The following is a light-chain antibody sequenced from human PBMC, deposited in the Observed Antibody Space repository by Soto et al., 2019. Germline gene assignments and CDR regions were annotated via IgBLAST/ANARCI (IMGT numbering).Light chain of an antibody. Sequence: QTVVTQEPSLTVSQGETVTLTCASSTVAVTSGYSPSWFQQKPGQAPRALVYGASNKHSWTPARFSGSLLGGKAALTLSGVQPEDEADYYCLMYYGGPWVFGGGTQLTVL. J-gene: IGLJ3*02. V-gene: IGLV7-43*01. CDR1: TVAVTSGYS. CDR2: GAS. CDR3: LMYYGGPWV.